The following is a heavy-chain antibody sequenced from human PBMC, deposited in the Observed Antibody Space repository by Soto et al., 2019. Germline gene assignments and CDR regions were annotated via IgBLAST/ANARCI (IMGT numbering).Heavy chain of an antibody. Sequence: TLSLTCGVSGGSVSSDFSSWIWIRQTSGKGLEWIGYIYHSGGSYFNPSLVSRGSISIDTSNNQFSLNLTSVTAADTAVYYCARGQPGLFSFDSWGQGILVTVSS. CDR3: ARGQPGLFSFDS. D-gene: IGHD3-9*01. CDR2: IYHSGGS. V-gene: IGHV4-30-2*01. J-gene: IGHJ4*02. CDR1: GGSVSSDFSS.